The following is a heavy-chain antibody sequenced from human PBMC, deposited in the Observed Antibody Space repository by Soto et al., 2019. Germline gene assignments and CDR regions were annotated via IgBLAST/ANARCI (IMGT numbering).Heavy chain of an antibody. CDR1: GFTFSSYA. CDR2: ISGSGGST. V-gene: IGHV3-23*01. Sequence: GGSLRLSCAASGFTFSSYAMSWVRQAPGKGLEWVSAISGSGGSTYYADSVKGRFTISRDNSKNTLYLQMNSLRAEDTAVYYCAKEGGGGFWSGYYSGYYFDYWGQGTLVTVSS. J-gene: IGHJ4*02. D-gene: IGHD3-3*01. CDR3: AKEGGGGFWSGYYSGYYFDY.